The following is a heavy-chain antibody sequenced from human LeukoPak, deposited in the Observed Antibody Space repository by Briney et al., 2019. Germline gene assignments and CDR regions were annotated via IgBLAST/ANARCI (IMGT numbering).Heavy chain of an antibody. CDR1: GYTFTDYY. D-gene: IGHD1-20*01. CDR3: ARDIMYNWNFDY. J-gene: IGHJ4*02. CDR2: INPNSGGT. Sequence: SVKVSCKASGYTFTDYYIHWVRQAPGQGLEWMGWINPNSGGTNHAQKFQGRVTLTRDTSISTAYMELRRLRSDDTAVYYCARDIMYNWNFDYWGQGTLVTVSS. V-gene: IGHV1-2*02.